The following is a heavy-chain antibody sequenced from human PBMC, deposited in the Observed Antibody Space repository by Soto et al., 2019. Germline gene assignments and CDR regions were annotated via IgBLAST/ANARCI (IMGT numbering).Heavy chain of an antibody. Sequence: GASVKVSCKASGYTFINYYIHWVRQAPGQGLEWMAIINPMGGSTNYAQKFQGRVTLTSDTSTATVYMDLSTLRSDDTAMYYCARGLGLGDCWGQGTLVTVSS. D-gene: IGHD3-9*01. CDR2: INPMGGST. J-gene: IGHJ4*02. CDR1: GYTFINYY. CDR3: ARGLGLGDC. V-gene: IGHV1-46*01.